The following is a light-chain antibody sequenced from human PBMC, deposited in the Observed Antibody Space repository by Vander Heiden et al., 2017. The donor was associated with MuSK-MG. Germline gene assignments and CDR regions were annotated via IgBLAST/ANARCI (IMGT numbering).Light chain of an antibody. CDR2: KAS. V-gene: IGKV1-5*03. CDR1: QSISSW. Sequence: DIQMTQSPSTLSASVGDRVTITCRASQSISSWLAWYQQKPWKAPKLLIYKASSLESGVPSRFSRSGSGTEFTLTISSLHPDDFTTYYCQQDKSYSGTFAPSTKVEI. J-gene: IGKJ1*01. CDR3: QQDKSYSGT.